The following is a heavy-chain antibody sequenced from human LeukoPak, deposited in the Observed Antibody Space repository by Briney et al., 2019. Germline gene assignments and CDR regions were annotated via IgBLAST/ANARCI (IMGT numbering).Heavy chain of an antibody. CDR3: VRDERAVTAGGEYYFDY. Sequence: SVKVSCKASGGTFSSYAISWVRQAPGQGLEWMGGIIPIFGTANYAQKFQGRVTITADESTSTAYMELSSLRSDDTAVYFCVRDERAVTAGGEYYFDYWGQGTLVTVSS. V-gene: IGHV1-69*13. CDR2: IIPIFGTA. D-gene: IGHD2-21*01. CDR1: GGTFSSYA. J-gene: IGHJ4*02.